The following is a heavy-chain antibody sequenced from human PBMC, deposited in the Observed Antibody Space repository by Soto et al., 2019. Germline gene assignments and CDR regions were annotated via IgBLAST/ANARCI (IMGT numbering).Heavy chain of an antibody. CDR2: IYFTGST. D-gene: IGHD3-22*01. Sequence: PSETLSLTCTDSGGSISSYYWSWIRQPPGKGLEWIGYIYFTGSTNYNPSLKSRVTISVDTSKIQFSLKLSSVTAADTAVYYCARGREYYDSSGYHYYFDYWGQGTLVTVSS. J-gene: IGHJ4*02. V-gene: IGHV4-59*01. CDR1: GGSISSYY. CDR3: ARGREYYDSSGYHYYFDY.